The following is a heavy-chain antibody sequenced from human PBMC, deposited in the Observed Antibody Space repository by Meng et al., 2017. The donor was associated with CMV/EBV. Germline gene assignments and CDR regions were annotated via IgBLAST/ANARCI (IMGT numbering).Heavy chain of an antibody. J-gene: IGHJ5*02. CDR1: GDTFTYYY. V-gene: IGHV1-2*02. CDR3: TRDAHLTTVTPNWFDP. Sequence: QGQLVQSEAELRKPGASVNVSFKASGDTFTYYYMHWVRQAPGQGLEWMGCINPNSGDTNYAQKFQGRVTMTRDTSISTAYMELSRLRSDDTAVYYCTRDAHLTTVTPNWFDPWGQGTLVTVSS. D-gene: IGHD4-17*01. CDR2: INPNSGDT.